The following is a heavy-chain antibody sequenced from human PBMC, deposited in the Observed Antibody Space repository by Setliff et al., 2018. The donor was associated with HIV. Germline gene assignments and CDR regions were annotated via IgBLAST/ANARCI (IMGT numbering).Heavy chain of an antibody. Sequence: PSETLSLTCTVSGGSISNSRYYWSWIRQPPGKGLEWIGSIYYSGSTYYNPSLKSRVTISVDTSKNQFSLKLSSVTAADAAVYYCARVRKTTPGAFDIWGQGTMVTVSS. V-gene: IGHV4-39*01. CDR1: GGSISNSRYY. CDR2: IYYSGST. CDR3: ARVRKTTPGAFDI. D-gene: IGHD2-15*01. J-gene: IGHJ3*02.